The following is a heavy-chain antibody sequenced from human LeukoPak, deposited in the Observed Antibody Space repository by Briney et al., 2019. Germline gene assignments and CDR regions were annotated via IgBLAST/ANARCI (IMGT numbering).Heavy chain of an antibody. D-gene: IGHD3-22*01. CDR1: GGSISSYY. V-gene: IGHV4-59*08. CDR2: IDYSGNT. J-gene: IGHJ4*02. CDR3: ARLRAYYYDSSGYYNFDF. Sequence: SETLSLTCTVSGGSISSYYWSWIRQPPGRGLEWIAYIDYSGNTNYNPSLKSRVTISIDTSKNQFSLRLSSVTAADTAVYYCARLRAYYYDSSGYYNFDFWGQGTLVTVSS.